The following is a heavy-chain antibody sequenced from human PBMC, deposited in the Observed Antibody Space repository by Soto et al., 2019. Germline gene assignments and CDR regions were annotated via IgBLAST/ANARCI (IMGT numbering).Heavy chain of an antibody. Sequence: QITLKESGPTLVKPTQTLTLTCTFSGFSLSTRGVGVGWFRQPPGRALEWLALIYWDDDKRYSPSLQNRLTLTRDNSKNHVVRTMTTMDPVDTATYYCAHRPSGYKYDFDYCGQGTLVTVSS. CDR2: IYWDDDK. D-gene: IGHD5-12*01. CDR1: GFSLSTRGVG. CDR3: AHRPSGYKYDFDY. J-gene: IGHJ4*02. V-gene: IGHV2-5*02.